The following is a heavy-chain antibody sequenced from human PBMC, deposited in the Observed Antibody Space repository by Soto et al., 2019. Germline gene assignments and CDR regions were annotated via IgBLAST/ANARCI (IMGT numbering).Heavy chain of an antibody. V-gene: IGHV3-48*01. Sequence: HPGGSLRLSCAASGFTFSSYSMNWVRQAPGKGLEWVSFISSSSSAIFYADSVKGRFTISTDNAKNSLYLQMNSLRAEDTAVYYCARDLSHYDILTGYYTGGMDVWGQGTTVTVSS. CDR3: ARDLSHYDILTGYYTGGMDV. D-gene: IGHD3-9*01. CDR2: ISSSSSAI. J-gene: IGHJ6*02. CDR1: GFTFSSYS.